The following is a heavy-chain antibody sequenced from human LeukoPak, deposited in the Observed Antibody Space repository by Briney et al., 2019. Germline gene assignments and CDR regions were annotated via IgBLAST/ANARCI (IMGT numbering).Heavy chain of an antibody. D-gene: IGHD3-3*01. Sequence: GGSLRLSCATSGFTFSNYEMNWVRQAPGKGLEWVSAISGSGGSTYYADSVKSRFTISRDNSKNTLYLQMNSLRAEDTAVYYCASSGFMGWWSWGQGTLVTVSS. CDR1: GFTFSNYE. CDR3: ASSGFMGWWS. CDR2: ISGSGGST. J-gene: IGHJ5*02. V-gene: IGHV3-23*01.